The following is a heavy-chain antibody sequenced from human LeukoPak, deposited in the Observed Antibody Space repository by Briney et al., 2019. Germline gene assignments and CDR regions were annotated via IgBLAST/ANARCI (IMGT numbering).Heavy chain of an antibody. CDR3: ARSGLSRFGF. CDR1: GFTFSSFA. Sequence: GGSLRLSCAASGFTFSSFALSWVRQAPGKGLEWVSAISGRGRGGSTNYADSVKGRFTISRDNSSNTLYLQMNSLRAEDTAVYYCARSGLSRFGFWGQGTLVTVSS. J-gene: IGHJ4*02. V-gene: IGHV3-23*01. D-gene: IGHD2/OR15-2a*01. CDR2: ISGRGRGGST.